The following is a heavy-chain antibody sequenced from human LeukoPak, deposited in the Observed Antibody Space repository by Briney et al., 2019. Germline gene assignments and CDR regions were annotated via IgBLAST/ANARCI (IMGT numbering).Heavy chain of an antibody. CDR1: GFTFSSYS. CDR2: ITSSSSYT. J-gene: IGHJ3*02. D-gene: IGHD3-22*01. V-gene: IGHV3-21*01. Sequence: PGGSLRLSCAASGFTFSSYSMNWVRQAPGKGLEWVSSITSSSSYTYYADSVKGRFTISRDNAKNSVYLQMNSLRVEDTAVYYCARGGIITMIVVEDAFDIWGQGTMVTVSS. CDR3: ARGGIITMIVVEDAFDI.